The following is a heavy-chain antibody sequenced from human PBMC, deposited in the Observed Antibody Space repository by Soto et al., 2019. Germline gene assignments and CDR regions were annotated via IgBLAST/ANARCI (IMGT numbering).Heavy chain of an antibody. CDR2: ISLNTGDR. Sequence: GASVKVSCKASGYNFATYGITWVRQAPGQGLEWMSWISLNTGDRHYADSVKGRFTISRHNSKNTLYLQMNSLRAEDTAVYYCARASIAAAGPRVYYYYYYMDVWGKGTTVTVSS. J-gene: IGHJ6*03. CDR3: ARASIAAAGPRVYYYYYYMDV. V-gene: IGHV1-18*01. CDR1: GYNFATYG. D-gene: IGHD6-13*01.